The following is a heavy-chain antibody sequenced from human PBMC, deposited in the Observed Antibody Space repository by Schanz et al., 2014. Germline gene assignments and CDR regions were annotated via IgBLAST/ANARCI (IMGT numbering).Heavy chain of an antibody. CDR2: LSEGGGGT. V-gene: IGHV3-23*01. J-gene: IGHJ5*02. CDR1: GFTLSNYA. CDR3: AKAADWPVTRFDP. Sequence: EMQLLESGGGLAQPGGSLRLSCAASGFTLSNYAMSWVRQAPGKGLECGAALSEGGGGTHYADSVRGRFTISSDSSKNTLYLQMSSLRADDTAVYYCAKAADWPVTRFDPWGQGTLVTVSS. D-gene: IGHD3-9*01.